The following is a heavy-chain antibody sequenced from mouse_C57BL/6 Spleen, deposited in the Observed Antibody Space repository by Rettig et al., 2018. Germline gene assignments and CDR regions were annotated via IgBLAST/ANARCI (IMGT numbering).Heavy chain of an antibody. CDR2: IRSGSRNI. V-gene: IGHV5-17*01. D-gene: IGHD1-1*01. J-gene: IGHJ1*03. Sequence: EVQLVESGGGLVKPGGSLKLSCAASGFTFSDYGMHWVRQAPEKGLEWVAYIRSGSRNIYYADPVKGRFTISRHNAKNTLFLQMTSLRSDDTAMYYCARPYGSSPDVWGTGTTVTVSS. CDR3: ARPYGSSPDV. CDR1: GFTFSDYG.